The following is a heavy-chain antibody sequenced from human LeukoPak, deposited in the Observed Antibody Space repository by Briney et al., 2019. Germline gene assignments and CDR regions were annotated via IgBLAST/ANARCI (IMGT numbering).Heavy chain of an antibody. CDR3: AKDNPIEEVLALGPGD. Sequence: GSLRVSCAASGFAFSSYGMHWVRQAPGKGLEWVAFIRYDGSEKFFADSVEGRFTISRDNSKNTLYLQMNSLRIEDTAVYYCAKDNPIEEVLALGPGDWGQGTLVTVSS. CDR1: GFAFSSYG. D-gene: IGHD3-3*02. V-gene: IGHV3-30*02. J-gene: IGHJ4*02. CDR2: IRYDGSEK.